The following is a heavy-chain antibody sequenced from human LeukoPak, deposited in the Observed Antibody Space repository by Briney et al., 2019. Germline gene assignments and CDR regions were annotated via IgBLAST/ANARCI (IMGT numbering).Heavy chain of an antibody. CDR3: ARFKRSSAGPFDI. Sequence: ASVKVSCKASGYTFTGYYMHWVRQAPGQGLEWMGWINPNSGGTNYAQKFQGWVTMTRDTSISTAYMELSRLRSDDTAVYYCARFKRSSAGPFDIWGQGTMVTVSS. J-gene: IGHJ3*02. CDR1: GYTFTGYY. V-gene: IGHV1-2*04. CDR2: INPNSGGT. D-gene: IGHD6-13*01.